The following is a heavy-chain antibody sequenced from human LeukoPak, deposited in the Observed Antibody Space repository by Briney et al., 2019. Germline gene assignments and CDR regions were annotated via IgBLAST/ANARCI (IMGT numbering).Heavy chain of an antibody. V-gene: IGHV4-39*02. CDR1: GGSPSGGNYY. CDR2: ISSSGNT. CDR3: ARLGAGPTYYDFWSGYSSFYFDY. D-gene: IGHD3-3*01. J-gene: IGHJ4*02. Sequence: SETLSLTCIVSGGSPSGGNYYWGWIRRPPGKGLEWIGGISSSGNTYYNPSLKSRITISVDTSKNHFSLKLSSVTAADTAVYYCARLGAGPTYYDFWSGYSSFYFDYWGQGTLVTVSS.